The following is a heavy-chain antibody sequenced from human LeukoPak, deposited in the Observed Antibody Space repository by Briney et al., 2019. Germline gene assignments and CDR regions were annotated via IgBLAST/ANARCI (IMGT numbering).Heavy chain of an antibody. J-gene: IGHJ5*02. CDR3: ARQPEGVTWFDP. V-gene: IGHV4-59*08. Sequence: SETLSLTCTVSGDSITTYFWTWIRQPPGKGLEWIGNIYYTGNTNYNPSLKSRLTMSVDTSKRQISLNLSSVIPADTAVYYCARQPEGVTWFDPWGQGTLVTVSS. CDR1: GDSITTYF. D-gene: IGHD2-2*01. CDR2: IYYTGNT.